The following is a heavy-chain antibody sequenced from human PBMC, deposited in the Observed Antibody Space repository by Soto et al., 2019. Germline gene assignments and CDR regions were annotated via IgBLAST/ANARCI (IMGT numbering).Heavy chain of an antibody. CDR1: GYTFTSYG. J-gene: IGHJ6*02. CDR3: ARVGYCSSTSCYTGYYYYYGMDV. V-gene: IGHV1-18*01. D-gene: IGHD2-2*02. Sequence: ASVKVSCKASGYTFTSYGINWARQAPGQGLEWMGWISAYNGNTNSAQKLQGRVTMTTDTSTSTAYMELRSLRSDDTAVYYCARVGYCSSTSCYTGYYYYYGMDVWGQGTMVTVSS. CDR2: ISAYNGNT.